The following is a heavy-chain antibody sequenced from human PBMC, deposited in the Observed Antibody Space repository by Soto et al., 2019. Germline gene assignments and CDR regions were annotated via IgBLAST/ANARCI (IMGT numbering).Heavy chain of an antibody. CDR2: IYYSGST. J-gene: IGHJ4*02. V-gene: IGHV4-39*01. CDR1: GGSIISSSYF. D-gene: IGHD2-2*01. Sequence: SETLSLTCTVSGGSIISSSYFWGWIRQPPGKGLEWIGSIYYSGSTYYNPTLKSRVTMSVDTSKNQFSLRLSSVTAADTAAYYCAIPYCSSTSCPNFDSWGQGTLVTVSS. CDR3: AIPYCSSTSCPNFDS.